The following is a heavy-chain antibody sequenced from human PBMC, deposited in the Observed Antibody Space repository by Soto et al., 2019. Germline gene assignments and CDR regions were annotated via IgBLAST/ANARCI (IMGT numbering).Heavy chain of an antibody. CDR2: ITHDGSEK. D-gene: IGHD1-26*01. CDR3: ATEWKLPEV. CDR1: GFTFSIYW. V-gene: IGHV3-7*01. J-gene: IGHJ4*02. Sequence: GPLRLSCAASGFTFSIYWMSWVRQAPGKGLEWVANITHDGSEKYYVDSVKGRFTISRDNAKNSLYLQMNSLRAEDPAVYYCATEWKLPEVWGQGTLVTAPQ.